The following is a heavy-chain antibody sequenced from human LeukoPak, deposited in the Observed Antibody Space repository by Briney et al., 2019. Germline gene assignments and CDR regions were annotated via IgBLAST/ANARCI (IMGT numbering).Heavy chain of an antibody. V-gene: IGHV1-69*04. D-gene: IGHD3-3*01. Sequence: GASVKVSCKASGYTFTSYGISWVRQAPGQGLEWMGRIIPILGIANYAQKFQGRVTITADKSTSTAYMELSSLRSEDTAVYYCAREPHIHHYDFWSGYWDRRLGLNWFDPWGQGTLVTVSS. CDR1: GYTFTSYG. J-gene: IGHJ5*02. CDR3: AREPHIHHYDFWSGYWDRRLGLNWFDP. CDR2: IIPILGIA.